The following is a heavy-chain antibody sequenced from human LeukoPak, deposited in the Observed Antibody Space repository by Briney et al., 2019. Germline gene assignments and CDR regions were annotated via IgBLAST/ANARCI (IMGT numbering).Heavy chain of an antibody. V-gene: IGHV3-23*01. Sequence: GGSLRLSCAASGFTFSSYAMSWVRQAPGKGLEWVSAISGSGGNTYYADSAKGRFTISRDNSKNTLYLQMSSLRAEDTAVYYCAKGDCSSTSCSTYFDYWGQGTLVTVSS. D-gene: IGHD2-2*01. CDR1: GFTFSSYA. J-gene: IGHJ4*02. CDR2: ISGSGGNT. CDR3: AKGDCSSTSCSTYFDY.